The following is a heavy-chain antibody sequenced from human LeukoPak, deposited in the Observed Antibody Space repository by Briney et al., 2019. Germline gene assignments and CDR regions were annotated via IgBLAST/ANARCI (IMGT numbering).Heavy chain of an antibody. V-gene: IGHV3-7*01. J-gene: IGHJ4*02. CDR3: ARGRIQLWSRARGVFDY. D-gene: IGHD5-18*01. CDR2: IKQDGSEK. CDR1: GFTFSSYW. Sequence: GGSLRLSCAASGFTFSSYWMSWVRQAPGKGLEWVANIKQDGSEKYYVDSVKGRFTISRDNAKNSLYLQMNSLRAEDTAVYYCARGRIQLWSRARGVFDYWGQGTLVTVSS.